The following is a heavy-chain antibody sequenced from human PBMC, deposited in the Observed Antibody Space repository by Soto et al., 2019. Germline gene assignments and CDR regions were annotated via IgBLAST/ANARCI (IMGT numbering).Heavy chain of an antibody. D-gene: IGHD2-15*01. CDR1: GGSISSYY. V-gene: IGHV4-59*08. CDR2: IYYSGST. CDR3: ARRWGSAADY. J-gene: IGHJ4*02. Sequence: ASETPTITSTVSGGSISSYYWSWIRQPPGKGLEWIGYIYYSGSTNYNPSLKSRVTISVDTSKNQFSLKLSSVTAADTAVYYCARRWGSAADYWGQGTLVTVSS.